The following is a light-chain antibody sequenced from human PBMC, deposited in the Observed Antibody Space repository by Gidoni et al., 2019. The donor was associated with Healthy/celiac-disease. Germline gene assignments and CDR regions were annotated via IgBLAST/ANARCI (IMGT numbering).Light chain of an antibody. CDR1: QDISNY. Sequence: DIQMTQSPSSLSASVGDRVTITCQASQDISNYLNWYQQKPGKAPKLLIYDASNLETGVPSRFSGSGSGTDFTFTISSLQPEDIATYYCQQYDTPFGPXTKVDIK. J-gene: IGKJ3*01. CDR3: QQYDTP. CDR2: DAS. V-gene: IGKV1-33*01.